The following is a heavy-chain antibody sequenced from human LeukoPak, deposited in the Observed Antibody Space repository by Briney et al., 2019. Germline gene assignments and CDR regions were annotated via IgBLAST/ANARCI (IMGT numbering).Heavy chain of an antibody. CDR1: GDSIGTKY. CDR3: ARLDILVPRAVEWFDP. J-gene: IGHJ5*02. V-gene: IGHV4-4*07. CDR2: ISSIGTT. Sequence: SETLSLTCTVSGDSIGTKYWSWIRRPAGRGLEWIGRISSIGTTDYSPSLKGRATMPLDTSKNQFSLSLRSVTAADTAVYYCARLDILVPRAVEWFDPWGQGTLVIVSS. D-gene: IGHD3-9*01.